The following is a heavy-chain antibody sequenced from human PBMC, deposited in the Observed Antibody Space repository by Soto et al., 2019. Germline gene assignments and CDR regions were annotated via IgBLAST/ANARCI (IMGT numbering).Heavy chain of an antibody. J-gene: IGHJ6*02. CDR3: ARQEVIPIDTVKGTTFYYYGMDV. Sequence: GESLKISCKGSGYSFTSYWIGWVRQMPGKGLEWMGIIYPGDSDTRYSPSFQGQGTISADKSISTAYLQWSSLKASDTAMYYCARQEVIPIDTVKGTTFYYYGMDVGGQGTTVTVSS. CDR2: IYPGDSDT. D-gene: IGHD1-7*01. V-gene: IGHV5-51*01. CDR1: GYSFTSYW.